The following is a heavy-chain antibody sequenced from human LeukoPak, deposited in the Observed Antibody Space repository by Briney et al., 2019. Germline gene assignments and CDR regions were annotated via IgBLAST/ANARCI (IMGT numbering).Heavy chain of an antibody. V-gene: IGHV3-21*01. CDR3: ARDGSMIVVASDY. J-gene: IGHJ4*02. CDR1: GFTFSSPS. CDR2: ISRSSSYI. D-gene: IGHD3-22*01. Sequence: GGSLRLSCAAPGFTFSSPSMIWVRQAPGKGLEWVSSISRSSSYIYYADSVKGRFTISRDNAKNSLYLQMNSLRAEDTAVYYCARDGSMIVVASDYWGQGTLVTVSS.